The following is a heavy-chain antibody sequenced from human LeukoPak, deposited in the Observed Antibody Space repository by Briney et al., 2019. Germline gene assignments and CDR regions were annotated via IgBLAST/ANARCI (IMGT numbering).Heavy chain of an antibody. CDR2: IYYRGST. V-gene: IGHV4-39*01. CDR1: GDSISSSGYS. CDR3: TKRGSGGSSGRDDY. J-gene: IGHJ4*02. D-gene: IGHD1-26*01. Sequence: SETLSLTCTVSGDSISSSGYSWGWMRQPPGVGLEWIGTIYYRGSTYYNPSLKSRVTISVDTSKNQFSLKLSSVTAADTAVYYCTKRGSGGSSGRDDYWGQGILVTVSS.